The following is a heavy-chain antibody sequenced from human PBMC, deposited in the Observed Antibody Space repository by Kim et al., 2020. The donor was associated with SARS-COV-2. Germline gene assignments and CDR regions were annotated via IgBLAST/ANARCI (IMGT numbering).Heavy chain of an antibody. V-gene: IGHV3-48*03. Sequence: GGSLRLSCAASGFTFSSYEMNWVRQAPGKGLEWVSYISSSGSTIYYADSVKGRFTISRDNAKNSLYLQMNSLRAEDTAVYYCARVFPSPMVRGGPSTFDYWGQGTLVTVSS. CDR2: ISSSGSTI. CDR1: GFTFSSYE. J-gene: IGHJ4*02. CDR3: ARVFPSPMVRGGPSTFDY. D-gene: IGHD3-10*01.